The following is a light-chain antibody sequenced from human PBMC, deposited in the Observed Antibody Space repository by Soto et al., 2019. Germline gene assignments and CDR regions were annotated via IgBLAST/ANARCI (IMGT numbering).Light chain of an antibody. CDR3: QQYGSSPRT. CDR2: GAS. CDR1: QIVSSSY. J-gene: IGKJ1*01. V-gene: IGKV3-20*01. Sequence: EIVLTQSPGTLSLSPGERATLSCRASQIVSSSYLAWCQQKPGQAPRLLIYGASSRATGIPDRFSGSGSGTDFTLTISRLEPEDFAVYYCQQYGSSPRTFGQGTKVEIK.